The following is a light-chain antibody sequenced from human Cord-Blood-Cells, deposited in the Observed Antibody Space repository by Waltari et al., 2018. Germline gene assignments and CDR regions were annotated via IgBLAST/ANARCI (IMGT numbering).Light chain of an antibody. CDR2: EVS. V-gene: IGLV2-8*01. Sequence: QSALTQPPSASGSPGQSATISCTGTSSDVGGYNYVSWYQQHPGKAPKLMIYEVSKRPSGAPDRFSGSKSGNTASLTVSGLQAEDEADYYCSSYAGSNNFGVFGGGTKLTVL. CDR3: SSYAGSNNFGV. CDR1: SSDVGGYNY. J-gene: IGLJ2*01.